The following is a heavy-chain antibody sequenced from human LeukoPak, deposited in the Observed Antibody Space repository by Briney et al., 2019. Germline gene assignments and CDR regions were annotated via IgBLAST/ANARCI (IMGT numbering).Heavy chain of an antibody. CDR3: ARFTELDTDRYYYYGMDV. D-gene: IGHD1-1*01. CDR1: GCTFSDYY. J-gene: IGHJ6*02. CDR2: ISSSGSTI. V-gene: IGHV3-11*01. Sequence: GGSLRLSCAASGCTFSDYYMSWIRQAPGKGLEWVSYISSSGSTIYYADSVKGRFTISRDNAKNSLYLQMNSLRAEDTAVYYCARFTELDTDRYYYYGMDVWGQGTTVTVSS.